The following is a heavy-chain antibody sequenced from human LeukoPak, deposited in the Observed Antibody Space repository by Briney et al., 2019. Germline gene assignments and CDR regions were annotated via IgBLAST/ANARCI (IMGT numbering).Heavy chain of an antibody. CDR1: GGSISSGVYS. D-gene: IGHD3-10*01. Sequence: TLSLTCAVSGGSISSGVYSWSWIRQPPGKGLEWIGSIYHSGGTYYNPSLRSRVTLSLDRSNNQFSLTLNSVTAADTAVYYCARGLDYYGSGSYLNNWFDPWGQGTLVTVSS. V-gene: IGHV4-30-2*01. J-gene: IGHJ5*02. CDR2: IYHSGGT. CDR3: ARGLDYYGSGSYLNNWFDP.